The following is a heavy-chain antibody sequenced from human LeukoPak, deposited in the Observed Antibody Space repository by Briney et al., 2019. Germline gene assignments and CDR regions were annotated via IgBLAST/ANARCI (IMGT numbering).Heavy chain of an antibody. Sequence: GGSLRLSCAASGFTFDDYAMHWVRQAPGKGLEWVSGISWNSGSTYYADSVKGRFTISRDNSKNSLYLQMNSLRTEDTALYYCAKGEPGGALDYWGQGTLVTVSS. CDR3: AKGEPGGALDY. CDR1: GFTFDDYA. V-gene: IGHV3-43*02. D-gene: IGHD1-26*01. CDR2: ISWNSGST. J-gene: IGHJ4*02.